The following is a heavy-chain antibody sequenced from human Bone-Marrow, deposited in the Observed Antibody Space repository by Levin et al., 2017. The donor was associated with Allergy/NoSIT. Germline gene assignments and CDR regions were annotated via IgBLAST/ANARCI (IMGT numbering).Heavy chain of an antibody. CDR3: AREYSYGQYFFDF. J-gene: IGHJ4*02. CDR1: GASISGHY. V-gene: IGHV4-4*07. CDR2: IFLGGVT. D-gene: IGHD5-18*01. Sequence: NPSETLSLTCTVSGASISGHYWSWIRQPAGKGLEWIGRIFLGGVTNYNASLRSRVTISGDMSRNEVSLRLTSVTAADTAIYYCAREYSYGQYFFDFWGPGTEVTVSS.